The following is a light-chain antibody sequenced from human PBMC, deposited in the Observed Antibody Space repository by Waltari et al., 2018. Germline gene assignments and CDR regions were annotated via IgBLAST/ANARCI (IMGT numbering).Light chain of an antibody. CDR1: NSNLGAGFA. J-gene: IGLJ2*01. CDR3: QSYDSSLVASV. V-gene: IGLV1-40*01. CDR2: DND. Sequence: QSVLTQPPSVSGAPGQRVSISCTGINSNLGAGFAVPWYQPLPGTAPKLLIYDNDNRPSGVPDRFSASTSDTSATLAITGLQAEDEADYYCQSYDSSLVASVFGGGTKLTVL.